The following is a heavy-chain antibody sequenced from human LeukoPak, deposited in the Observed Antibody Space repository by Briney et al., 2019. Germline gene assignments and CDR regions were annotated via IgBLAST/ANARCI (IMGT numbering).Heavy chain of an antibody. D-gene: IGHD1-26*01. CDR2: IYYSGST. CDR1: GGSISSGDYY. CDR3: ARHEYSGSYYGLSWFDP. V-gene: IGHV4-30-4*08. J-gene: IGHJ5*02. Sequence: SETLSLTCTVSGGSISSGDYYWSWIRQPPGKGLEWIGYIYYSGSTYYNPSLKSRVTISVDTSKNQLSLKLSSLTAADTAVYYCARHEYSGSYYGLSWFDPWGQGTLVTVSS.